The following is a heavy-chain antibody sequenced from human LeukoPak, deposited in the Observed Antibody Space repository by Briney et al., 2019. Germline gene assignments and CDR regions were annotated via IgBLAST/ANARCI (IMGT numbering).Heavy chain of an antibody. Sequence: PSETLCLTCIVSGGSISSSYWSWIRQPPGKGLEWIGYIYYTGSSSYNPSLNSRVTISLDTSKNQFSLRLSSVTAADTAVYYCARDNASGYDYRFDYWGQGTLVTVSS. D-gene: IGHD5-12*01. J-gene: IGHJ4*02. CDR2: IYYTGSS. V-gene: IGHV4-59*01. CDR3: ARDNASGYDYRFDY. CDR1: GGSISSSY.